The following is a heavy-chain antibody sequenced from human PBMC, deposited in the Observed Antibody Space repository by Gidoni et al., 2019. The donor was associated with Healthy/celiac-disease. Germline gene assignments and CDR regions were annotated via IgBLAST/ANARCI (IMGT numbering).Heavy chain of an antibody. CDR3: AKKDIVVVPAFFDY. CDR1: GFTFSSYA. J-gene: IGHJ4*02. Sequence: EVQLLESGGGLVQPGGSLRLSCAASGFTFSSYAMSWVRQAPGKGREWVSAVSGRGGTTYYADSVKGRFTISRDNSKNTLYLQMNSLRAEDTAVYYCAKKDIVVVPAFFDYWGQGTLVTVSS. D-gene: IGHD2-2*01. V-gene: IGHV3-23*01. CDR2: VSGRGGTT.